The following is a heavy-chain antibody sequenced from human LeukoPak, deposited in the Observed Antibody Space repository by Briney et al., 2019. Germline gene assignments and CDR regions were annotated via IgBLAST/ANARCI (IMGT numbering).Heavy chain of an antibody. CDR1: GGSFSGYY. D-gene: IGHD2-2*01. Sequence: TSETLSLTCAVYGGSFSGYYWSWIRQPPGKGLEWIGEINHSGSTNYNPSLKSRVTISVDMSKNQFSLKLGSVTAADTAVYYCARGPPAKPGTGYYYGMDVWGQGTTVTVSS. CDR3: ARGPPAKPGTGYYYGMDV. V-gene: IGHV4-34*01. CDR2: INHSGST. J-gene: IGHJ6*02.